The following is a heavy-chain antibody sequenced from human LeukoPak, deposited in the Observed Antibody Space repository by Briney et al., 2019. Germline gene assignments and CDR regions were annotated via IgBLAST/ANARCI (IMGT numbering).Heavy chain of an antibody. D-gene: IGHD6-6*01. CDR1: GFTFSNAW. V-gene: IGHV3-11*04. CDR3: ARTARLLDL. CDR2: ISTSGSTT. J-gene: IGHJ5*02. Sequence: GGSLRLSCAASGFTFSNAWMSWIRQAPGKGLEWVSYISTSGSTTSYADSVEGRFTISRDNAKNSLYLQLDYLRGEDTAVYYCARTARLLDLWGQGTLVTVSS.